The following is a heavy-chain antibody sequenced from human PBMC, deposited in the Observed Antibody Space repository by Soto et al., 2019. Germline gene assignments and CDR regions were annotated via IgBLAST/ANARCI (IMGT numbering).Heavy chain of an antibody. CDR1: GGSISSGGYY. CDR3: ARVTGRDGYNSGSDD. V-gene: IGHV4-31*03. D-gene: IGHD5-12*01. J-gene: IGHJ4*02. CDR2: IYYSGST. Sequence: QVQLQESGPGLVKPSQTLSLTCTASGGSISSGGYYWSWIRHHPGKGLEWIGYIYYSGSTYYNPSLKDRVTISVDTSKNQFSLKLSSVTAADTAVYYCARVTGRDGYNSGSDDWGQGTLVTVSS.